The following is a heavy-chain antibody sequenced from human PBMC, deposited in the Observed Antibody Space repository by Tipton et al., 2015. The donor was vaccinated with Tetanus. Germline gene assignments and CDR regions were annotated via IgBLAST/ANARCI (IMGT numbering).Heavy chain of an antibody. CDR1: GGTFTSYA. CDR2: INPSGGST. V-gene: IGHV1-46*01. J-gene: IGHJ6*02. Sequence: QLVQSGAEVKKPGSSVNVSCKASGGTFTSYAFSRVRQAPGQGLEWMGIINPSGGSTSYAQKFQGRVTMTRDTSTSTVYMELSSLRSEDTAVYYCARGPTVTTAHYYYGMDVWGQGTTVTVSS. CDR3: ARGPTVTTAHYYYGMDV. D-gene: IGHD4-11*01.